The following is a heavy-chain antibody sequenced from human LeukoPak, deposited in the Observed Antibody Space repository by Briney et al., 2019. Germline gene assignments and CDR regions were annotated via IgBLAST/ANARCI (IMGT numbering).Heavy chain of an antibody. V-gene: IGHV1-18*01. J-gene: IGHJ4*02. CDR3: ARDGGIVVVPAAIDY. CDR1: GYTFTSYG. Sequence: VSVKVSCKASGYTFTSYGISWVRQAPGQGLEWMGWISAYNGNTNYAQKLQGRVTMTTDTSTSTAYMELRSLRSDDTAVYYCARDGGIVVVPAAIDYWGQGTLVTVSS. D-gene: IGHD2-2*02. CDR2: ISAYNGNT.